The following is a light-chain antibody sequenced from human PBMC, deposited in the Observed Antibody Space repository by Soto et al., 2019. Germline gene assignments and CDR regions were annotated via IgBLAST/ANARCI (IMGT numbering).Light chain of an antibody. J-gene: IGLJ1*01. V-gene: IGLV4-69*01. CDR1: SGHSAYA. CDR3: QTWGTGIQV. CDR2: LNSDGSH. Sequence: QLVLTQSPSASASLGASVKITCTLSSGHSAYAIAWHQQQPEKGPRFLLRLNSDGSHSKGDGIPDRFSGSSSGAERYLSISTLQSEDEADYYCQTWGTGIQVFGTGTKVTVL.